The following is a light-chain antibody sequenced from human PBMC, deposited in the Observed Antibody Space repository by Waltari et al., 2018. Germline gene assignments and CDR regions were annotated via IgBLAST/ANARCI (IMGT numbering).Light chain of an antibody. CDR2: EVS. CDR3: SSYTSSSTPWV. J-gene: IGLJ3*02. V-gene: IGLV2-14*01. CDR1: SSDVGGYNY. Sequence: QSALTQPASVSGSPGQSITISCTGTSSDVGGYNYVSWYQQHPGKVPKLMIYEVSNRPSGVSNRFSGSKSGNTASLTISGLQAEDVADYYCSSYTSSSTPWVFGGGTKLTVL.